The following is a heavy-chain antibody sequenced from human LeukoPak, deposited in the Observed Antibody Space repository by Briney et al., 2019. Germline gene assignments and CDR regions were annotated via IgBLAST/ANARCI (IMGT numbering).Heavy chain of an antibody. CDR1: GYTFTSYY. CDR2: IIPILGIA. Sequence: ASVKVSCKASGYTFTSYYMHWVRQAPGQGLEWMGRIIPILGIANYAQKFQGRVTITADKSTSTAYMELSSLRSEDTAVYYCARGTYYDFWSGYYPLDYWGQGTLVTVSS. CDR3: ARGTYYDFWSGYYPLDY. D-gene: IGHD3-3*01. J-gene: IGHJ4*02. V-gene: IGHV1-69*04.